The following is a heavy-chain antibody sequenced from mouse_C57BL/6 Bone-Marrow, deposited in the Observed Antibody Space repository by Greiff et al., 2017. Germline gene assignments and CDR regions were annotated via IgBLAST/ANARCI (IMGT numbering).Heavy chain of an antibody. V-gene: IGHV1-26*01. J-gene: IGHJ2*01. CDR2: INPNNGGT. CDR3: ARSGQGPDCDY. Sequence: EVKLMESGPELVKPGASVKISCKASGYTFTDYYMNWVKQSHGKSLEWIGDINPNNGGTSYNQKFKGKATLTVDKSSSTAYMELRSLTSEDSAVYYCARSGQGPDCDYWGQGTTLTVSS. CDR1: GYTFTDYY. D-gene: IGHD3-3*01.